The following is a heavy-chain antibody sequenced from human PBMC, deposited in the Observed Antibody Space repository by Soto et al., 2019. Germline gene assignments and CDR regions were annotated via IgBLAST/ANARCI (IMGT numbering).Heavy chain of an antibody. J-gene: IGHJ5*02. Sequence: SETLSLTCTVSGGSISSYYWSWIRQPPGKGLEWIGYIYYSGSTNYNPSLKSRVTISVDTSKNQFSLKLSSVTAADTAVYYCARDHDYGENNWFDPWGQGTLVTVSS. CDR1: GGSISSYY. CDR3: ARDHDYGENNWFDP. CDR2: IYYSGST. V-gene: IGHV4-59*01. D-gene: IGHD4-17*01.